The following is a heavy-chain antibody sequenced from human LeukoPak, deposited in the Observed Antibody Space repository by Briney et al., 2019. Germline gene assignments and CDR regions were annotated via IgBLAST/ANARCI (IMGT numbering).Heavy chain of an antibody. Sequence: GGSLRLSCAASGFTFSSYAMSWVRQAPGKGLEWVSAISGSGGSTYYADSVKGRFTIPRDNSKNTLYLQMNSLRAEDTAVYYCAKDCYDSSGYYLDAFDIWGQGTMVTVSS. CDR1: GFTFSSYA. V-gene: IGHV3-23*01. CDR2: ISGSGGST. D-gene: IGHD3-22*01. CDR3: AKDCYDSSGYYLDAFDI. J-gene: IGHJ3*02.